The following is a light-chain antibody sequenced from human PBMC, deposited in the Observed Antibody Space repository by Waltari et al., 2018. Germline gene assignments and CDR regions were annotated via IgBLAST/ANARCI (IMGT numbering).Light chain of an antibody. J-gene: IGLJ3*02. CDR2: YDD. Sequence: QSVLTQPPSVSAAPRQRVTISCHGSSSNIGYNAATWYQQVPGRAPRLLIHYDDLLASGVSDRFSGSKSGTSASLAISGLQSEDEAVYYCAAWDDNLSGWVFGGGTKVTVL. V-gene: IGLV1-36*01. CDR3: AAWDDNLSGWV. CDR1: SSNIGYNA.